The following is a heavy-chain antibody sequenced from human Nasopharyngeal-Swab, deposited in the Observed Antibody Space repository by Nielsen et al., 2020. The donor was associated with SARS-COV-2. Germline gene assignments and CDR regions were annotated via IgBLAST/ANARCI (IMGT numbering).Heavy chain of an antibody. J-gene: IGHJ3*02. CDR1: GFTFSSYG. CDR3: ARGDRYGGNALDAFDI. V-gene: IGHV3-33*01. D-gene: IGHD4-23*01. Sequence: GGSLRLSCEASGFTFSSYGMHWVRQAPGKGLEWVAVIWYDGSNKYYADSVKGRFTISRDNSKNTLYLQMNSLRAEDTAVYYCARGDRYGGNALDAFDIWGQGTMVTVSS. CDR2: IWYDGSNK.